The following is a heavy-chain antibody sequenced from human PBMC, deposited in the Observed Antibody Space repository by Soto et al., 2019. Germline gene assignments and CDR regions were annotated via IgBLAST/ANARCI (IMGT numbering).Heavy chain of an antibody. CDR2: IYTNGST. CDR1: GGSISSYD. CDR3: ASLYRPSRVVGVNRQWYFDL. J-gene: IGHJ2*01. Sequence: SGTLSLTCTVSGGSISSYDCNCIRHPPFKGLEWVLRIYTNGSTNYNPSLKSRVTMSVDTSKNQFFLKLSSVTAADTAVYYCASLYRPSRVVGVNRQWYFDLWGRGTLVTVSS. V-gene: IGHV4-4*07. D-gene: IGHD2-21*01.